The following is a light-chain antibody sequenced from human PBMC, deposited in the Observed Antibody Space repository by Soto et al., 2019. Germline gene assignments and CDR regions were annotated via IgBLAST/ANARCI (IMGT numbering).Light chain of an antibody. Sequence: DIQITQSPSTLSASVGDRVTITCRASEFMSKSLAWYQQKPGTAPKLLIYKASSLESGVPSRFSGSGSGTEFTLTISSLQPDDFATYYCQHYNSYLETFGQGTKVEIK. CDR1: EFMSKS. J-gene: IGKJ1*01. CDR3: QHYNSYLET. CDR2: KAS. V-gene: IGKV1-5*03.